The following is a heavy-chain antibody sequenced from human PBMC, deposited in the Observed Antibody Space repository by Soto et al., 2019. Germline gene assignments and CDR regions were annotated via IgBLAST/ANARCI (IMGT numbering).Heavy chain of an antibody. CDR2: ISADGSNK. Sequence: QVQLVESGGGVVQPGRSLRVSCAASGFTFSNYGMHWVRQAPGKGLEWVALISADGSNKYYADSVKGRVSFSRDNSKNTLYLQVNSLRPEDTAVYYCSRDRGWNCDYWGQGTLVTVSS. J-gene: IGHJ4*02. D-gene: IGHD1-7*01. CDR3: SRDRGWNCDY. CDR1: GFTFSNYG. V-gene: IGHV3-30*03.